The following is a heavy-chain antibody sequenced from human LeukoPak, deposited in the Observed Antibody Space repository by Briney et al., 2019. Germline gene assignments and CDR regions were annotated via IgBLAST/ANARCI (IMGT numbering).Heavy chain of an antibody. Sequence: GGALRLSCAASGFTFSSYAMSGVRQAPGKGLEGVSAISGSGGSTYYADSVKGRFTISRDNSKNTLYLQMNSLRAEDTAVYYCASTATVVVPAAIRYWGQGTLVTVSS. V-gene: IGHV3-23*01. CDR3: ASTATVVVPAAIRY. J-gene: IGHJ4*02. CDR2: ISGSGGST. D-gene: IGHD2-2*01. CDR1: GFTFSSYA.